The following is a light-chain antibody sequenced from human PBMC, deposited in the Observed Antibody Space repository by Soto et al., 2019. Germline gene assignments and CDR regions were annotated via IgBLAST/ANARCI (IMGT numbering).Light chain of an antibody. Sequence: VLTQPPSASGSPGQSVAISCTGTSSDVGGYNSVSWYQQHPGKAPKLMIYEVSKRPSGVPDRFSGSKSGNTASLTVSGLQAEDEADYYCSSYAASSDYVFGTGTKVTVL. J-gene: IGLJ1*01. CDR3: SSYAASSDYV. V-gene: IGLV2-8*01. CDR1: SSDVGGYNS. CDR2: EVS.